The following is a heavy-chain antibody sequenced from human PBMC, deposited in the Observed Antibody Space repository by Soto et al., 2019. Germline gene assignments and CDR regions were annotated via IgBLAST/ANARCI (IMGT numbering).Heavy chain of an antibody. CDR1: VFPFGANA. Sequence: PGGSLRLSCVVSVFPFGANAMSWVRQAPGKGLEWVSGLSNTGRRTSYADSAKGRFNISRDNSENTVYLQMNSLRAEDTAVYYCAKDLSAYGYGYSEFWGQGTLVTVSS. J-gene: IGHJ4*02. D-gene: IGHD5-18*01. CDR3: AKDLSAYGYGYSEF. CDR2: LSNTGRRT. V-gene: IGHV3-23*01.